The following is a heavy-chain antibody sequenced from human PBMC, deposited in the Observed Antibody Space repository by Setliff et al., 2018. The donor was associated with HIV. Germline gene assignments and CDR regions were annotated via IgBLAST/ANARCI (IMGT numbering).Heavy chain of an antibody. D-gene: IGHD3-10*01. CDR3: ASEGAPGGPRLVY. CDR2: ILYGGTT. V-gene: IGHV4-39*07. CDR1: GGSISDTRYY. J-gene: IGHJ4*02. Sequence: SETLSLTCTVSGGSISDTRYYWGWVRQPPGKGLEWIGNILYGGTTFYNPSLRSRVFISIDTSKNQLSLRLTSVTAADTAVYYCASEGAPGGPRLVYWGRGILVTVSS.